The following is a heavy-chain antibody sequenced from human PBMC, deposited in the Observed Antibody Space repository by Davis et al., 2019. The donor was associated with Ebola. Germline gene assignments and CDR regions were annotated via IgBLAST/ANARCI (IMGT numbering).Heavy chain of an antibody. CDR1: GFTFSSYW. V-gene: IGHV3-7*03. Sequence: GESLKISCAASGFTFSSYWMHWVRQAPGKGLVWVANIKQDGSEKYYVDSVKGRFTISRDNAKNSLYLQMNSLRAEDTAVYYCARRGGERAGEFDYWGQGTLVTVSS. CDR3: ARRGGERAGEFDY. J-gene: IGHJ4*02. CDR2: IKQDGSEK. D-gene: IGHD3-16*01.